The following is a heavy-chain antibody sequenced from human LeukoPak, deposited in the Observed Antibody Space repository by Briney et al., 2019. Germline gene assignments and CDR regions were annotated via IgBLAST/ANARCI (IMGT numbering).Heavy chain of an antibody. CDR1: GYSISSGFY. CDR3: ARQGPYCGGDCSNYFDF. D-gene: IGHD2-21*01. Sequence: PSETLSLTCAVSGYSISSGFYWDWIRQPPGKGLEWIGTIYHSGSTYYNPSLKSRVTISVDTSTSQFSLKLSSVTAADTAVFYCARQGPYCGGDCSNYFDFWGQGILVTVSS. J-gene: IGHJ4*02. CDR2: IYHSGST. V-gene: IGHV4-38-2*01.